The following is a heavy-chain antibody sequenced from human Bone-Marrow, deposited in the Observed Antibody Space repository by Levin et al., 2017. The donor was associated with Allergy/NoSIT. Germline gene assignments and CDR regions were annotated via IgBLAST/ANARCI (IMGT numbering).Heavy chain of an antibody. V-gene: IGHV3-23*01. CDR1: GFTFSSYA. CDR2: ISGNGGST. D-gene: IGHD1-26*01. CDR3: AKDGVLTGIVGRTNY. J-gene: IGHJ4*02. Sequence: GGSLRLSCAASGFTFSSYAMSWVRQAPGKGLEWVSTISGNGGSTYYAESVKGRFSISRDNSKNTLYFQMNSLRVEDTAVYYCAKDGVLTGIVGRTNYWGQGTLVTVSS.